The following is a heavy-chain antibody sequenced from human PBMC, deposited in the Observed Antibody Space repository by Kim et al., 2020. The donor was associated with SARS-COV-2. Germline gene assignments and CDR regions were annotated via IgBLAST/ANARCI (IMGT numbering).Heavy chain of an antibody. Sequence: SETLSLTCTVSGGSISSYYWSWIRQPPGKGLEWIGYIYYSGSTNYNPSLKSRVTISVDTSKNQFSLKLSSVTAADTAVYYCARDIAYYGSGRDAFDIWGQGTMVTVSS. CDR3: ARDIAYYGSGRDAFDI. D-gene: IGHD3-10*01. J-gene: IGHJ3*02. CDR1: GGSISSYY. V-gene: IGHV4-59*13. CDR2: IYYSGST.